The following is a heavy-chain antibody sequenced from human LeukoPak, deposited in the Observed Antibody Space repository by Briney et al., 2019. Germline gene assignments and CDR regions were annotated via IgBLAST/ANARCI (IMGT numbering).Heavy chain of an antibody. J-gene: IGHJ4*02. D-gene: IGHD3-9*01. CDR3: ARESAFLTGYYSFDY. Sequence: SVKVSCKASGGTFSSYAISWVRQAPGQGLEWMGRIIPILGIANYAQKFQGRVTITADKSTSTAYIELSSLRSEDPAVYYCARESAFLTGYYSFDYWGQGTLVTVSS. CDR1: GGTFSSYA. CDR2: IIPILGIA. V-gene: IGHV1-69*04.